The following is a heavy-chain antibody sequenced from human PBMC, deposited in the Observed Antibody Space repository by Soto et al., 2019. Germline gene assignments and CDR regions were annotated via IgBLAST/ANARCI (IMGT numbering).Heavy chain of an antibody. J-gene: IGHJ4*02. Sequence: GGSLRLSCVASGFTFSSYALNWVRQAPGRGLEWVSAISGSGGTTYYADSVKGRFTISRDNSKNTLFLQMNSLRAEDAAIYYCAKSPKVIRTPFAYSGQGSLVTVSS. CDR1: GFTFSSYA. D-gene: IGHD2-15*01. CDR3: AKSPKVIRTPFAY. V-gene: IGHV3-23*01. CDR2: ISGSGGTT.